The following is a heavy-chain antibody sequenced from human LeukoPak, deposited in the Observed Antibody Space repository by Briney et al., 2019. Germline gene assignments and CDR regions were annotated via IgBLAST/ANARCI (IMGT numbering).Heavy chain of an antibody. Sequence: SETLSLTCTVAGGSISSYYWSWIRQPAGKGLEWIGRIYTSGSTNYNPSLKGRVTMSVDTSKNQFSLKLSSVTAADTAVYYCARVKKGYSSGSSFDYWGQGTLVTVSS. CDR3: ARVKKGYSSGSSFDY. CDR2: IYTSGST. J-gene: IGHJ4*02. D-gene: IGHD6-19*01. V-gene: IGHV4-4*07. CDR1: GGSISSYY.